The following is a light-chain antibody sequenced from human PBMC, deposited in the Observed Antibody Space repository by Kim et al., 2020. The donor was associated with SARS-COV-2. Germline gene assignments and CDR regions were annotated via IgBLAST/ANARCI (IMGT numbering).Light chain of an antibody. V-gene: IGLV1-47*02. CDR1: ESNVGSDD. CDR2: SND. CDR3: ALWDDALNGRV. Sequence: GQRVTTSCAGSESNVGSDDVSWYQQLPGTAPTLVIYSNDQRPSGVPDRFSGFKSGTSASLAISGLRTEDEAHYYCALWDDALNGRVFGGGTQLTVL. J-gene: IGLJ3*02.